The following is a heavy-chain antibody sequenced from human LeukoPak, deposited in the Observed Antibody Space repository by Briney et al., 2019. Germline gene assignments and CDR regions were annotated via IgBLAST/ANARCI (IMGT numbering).Heavy chain of an antibody. J-gene: IGHJ4*02. D-gene: IGHD3-22*01. V-gene: IGHV3-7*03. CDR3: ARTGLYYYDSSGYSLFDY. CDR2: IKQDGSEK. CDR1: GFTFSSYW. Sequence: RGSLRLSCAASGFTFSSYWTSWVRQAPGKGLEWVANIKQDGSEKYYVDSVKGRFTISRDNAKNSLYLQMNSLRAEDTAVYYCARTGLYYYDSSGYSLFDYWGQGTLVTVSS.